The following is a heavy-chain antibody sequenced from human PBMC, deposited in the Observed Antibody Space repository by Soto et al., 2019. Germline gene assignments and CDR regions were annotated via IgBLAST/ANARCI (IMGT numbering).Heavy chain of an antibody. Sequence: QLQLQESGPGLVKPSETLSLTCTVSGGSISSSSYYWGWIRHPPGKGLEWIGSIYYSGSTYYNPSLKSRVTISVDTSKNQFSLELSSVTAADTAVYYCASQAGFYSYYGMDVWGQGTTVTVSS. V-gene: IGHV4-39*01. CDR2: IYYSGST. CDR1: GGSISSSSYY. J-gene: IGHJ6*02. CDR3: ASQAGFYSYYGMDV. D-gene: IGHD6-19*01.